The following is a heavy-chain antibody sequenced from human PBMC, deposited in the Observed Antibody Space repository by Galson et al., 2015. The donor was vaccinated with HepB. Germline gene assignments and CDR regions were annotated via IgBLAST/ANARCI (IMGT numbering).Heavy chain of an antibody. Sequence: SVKVSCKASGGTFRSYAISWVRQAPGQRLEWMGWINAGNGNTKYSQKFQGRVTITRDTSASTAYMELSSLRSEDTAVYYCARDWAGELPQYYFDYWGQGTLVTVSS. V-gene: IGHV1-3*01. CDR2: INAGNGNT. J-gene: IGHJ4*02. CDR1: GGTFRSYA. D-gene: IGHD1-26*01. CDR3: ARDWAGELPQYYFDY.